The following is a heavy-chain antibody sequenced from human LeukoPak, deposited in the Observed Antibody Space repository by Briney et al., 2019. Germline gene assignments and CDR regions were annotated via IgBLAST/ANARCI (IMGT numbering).Heavy chain of an antibody. J-gene: IGHJ6*03. CDR2: MNPNSGNT. Sequence: ASVKVSCKASGYTFTSYDINWVRQATGQGLEWMGWMNPNSGNTGYAQKFQGRVTITRNTSISTAYMELSSLRSDDTAVYYCARDWGYLYYMDVWGKGTTVTVSS. CDR3: ARDWGYLYYMDV. CDR1: GYTFTSYD. D-gene: IGHD3-16*01. V-gene: IGHV1-8*03.